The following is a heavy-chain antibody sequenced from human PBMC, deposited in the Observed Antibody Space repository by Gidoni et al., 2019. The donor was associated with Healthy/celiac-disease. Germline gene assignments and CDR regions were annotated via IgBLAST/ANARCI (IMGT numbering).Heavy chain of an antibody. CDR3: ARILETNYCFDY. CDR2: IFSNDEK. J-gene: IGHJ4*02. V-gene: IGHV2-26*01. CDR1: GLSLSNARLG. Sequence: QATSKQSAPLLVKPTETPTLTSPVSGLSLSNARLGVSWIRPPPGKALEWLAHIFSNDEKSYSTSLKSRLTISKDTSKGQVGVTMTNMDPVDTATYYWARILETNYCFDYWGQGALVTVSS. D-gene: IGHD3-3*01.